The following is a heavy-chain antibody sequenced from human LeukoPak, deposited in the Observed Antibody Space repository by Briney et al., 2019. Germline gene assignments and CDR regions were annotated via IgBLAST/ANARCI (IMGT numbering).Heavy chain of an antibody. CDR2: INPNSGNT. CDR3: ARAGETYYDFWSGYYTQGEFDY. J-gene: IGHJ4*02. CDR1: GYTLTGYY. V-gene: IGHV1-8*02. D-gene: IGHD3-3*01. Sequence: ASVKVSCKASGYTLTGYYMHWVRQAPGQGLEWMGWINPNSGNTGYAQKFQGRVTMTRNTSISTAYMELSSLRSEDTAVYYCARAGETYYDFWSGYYTQGEFDYWGQGTLVTVSS.